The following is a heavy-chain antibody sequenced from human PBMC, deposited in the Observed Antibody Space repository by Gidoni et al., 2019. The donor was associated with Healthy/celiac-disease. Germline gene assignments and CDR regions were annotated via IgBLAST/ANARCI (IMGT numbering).Heavy chain of an antibody. CDR1: GGSFSGYY. J-gene: IGHJ3*02. CDR3: ARVTPLGYCSSTSCSDAFDI. CDR2: INHSGST. Sequence: QVQLQQWGAGLLKPSETLSLTCAVYGGSFSGYYWSWIRQPPGKGLEWSGEINHSGSTNYNPSLKSRVTISVDTSKNQFSLKLSSVTAADTAVYYCARVTPLGYCSSTSCSDAFDIWGQGTMVTVSS. D-gene: IGHD2-2*01. V-gene: IGHV4-34*01.